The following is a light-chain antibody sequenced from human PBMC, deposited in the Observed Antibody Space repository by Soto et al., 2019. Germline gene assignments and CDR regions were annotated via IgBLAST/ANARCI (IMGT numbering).Light chain of an antibody. CDR1: QSVSSY. J-gene: IGKJ1*01. CDR2: DAS. Sequence: EIVMTQSPATLSLSPGERATLSCRASQSVSSYLAWYQQKPGQAPRLLIYDASSRATGVPDRFSGSGSATDFTLTISRLESEDFAVYYCQQYGSSPWTFGQGTKVDIK. CDR3: QQYGSSPWT. V-gene: IGKV3-20*01.